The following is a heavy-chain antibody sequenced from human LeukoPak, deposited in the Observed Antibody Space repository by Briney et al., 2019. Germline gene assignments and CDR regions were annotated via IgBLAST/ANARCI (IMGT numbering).Heavy chain of an antibody. J-gene: IGHJ4*02. CDR3: AKVVSGYHFDY. CDR2: ISGSGGNT. V-gene: IGHV3-23*01. CDR1: GFTFSSYG. D-gene: IGHD5-12*01. Sequence: PGGSLRLSCAASGFTFSSYGRSWVRRAPGKGPEWVSGISGSGGNTYYAASVKSRFTISRDNSQNTRYPQMNTRRAEDTAVFYCAKVVSGYHFDYWGQGTLVTVSS.